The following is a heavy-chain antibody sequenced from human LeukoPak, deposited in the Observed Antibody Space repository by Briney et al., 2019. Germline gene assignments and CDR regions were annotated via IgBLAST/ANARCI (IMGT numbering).Heavy chain of an antibody. CDR3: AKELGAYDRERGAFDI. CDR1: GFTFSSYA. CDR2: ISYDGSNK. J-gene: IGHJ3*02. V-gene: IGHV3-30*04. Sequence: GGSLRLSCAASGFTFSSYAMHWVRQAPGKGLEWVAVISYDGSNKYYADSVKGRFTISRDNSKNTLYLQMNSLRAEDTAVYYCAKELGAYDRERGAFDIWGQGTMVTVSS. D-gene: IGHD3-22*01.